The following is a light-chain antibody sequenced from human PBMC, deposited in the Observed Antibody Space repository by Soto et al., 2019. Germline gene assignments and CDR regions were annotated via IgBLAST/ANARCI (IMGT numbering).Light chain of an antibody. CDR3: QHYGNSPPEYT. CDR2: GAS. CDR1: QSVNSSF. Sequence: EIVLTQSPGTLSLSPGERATLSCRASQSVNSSFLAWYQQRPGQAPRLLIFGASYRATGIPDRFSGSGSGTDFTLTISRLEPEDVAVYYCQHYGNSPPEYTFGPGTNVDSK. J-gene: IGKJ3*01. V-gene: IGKV3-20*01.